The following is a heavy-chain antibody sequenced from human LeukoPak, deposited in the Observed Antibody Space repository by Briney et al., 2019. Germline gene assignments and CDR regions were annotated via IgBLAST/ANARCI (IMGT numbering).Heavy chain of an antibody. CDR2: IYHTGST. D-gene: IGHD2-8*01. CDR1: GGSVSDYY. V-gene: IGHV4-59*02. Sequence: PSETLSLTCTISGGSVSDYYWSWIRQSPGKGLEWIGYIYHTGSTSYSPSLKSRVTISVDTSKNQFSLKLSSVTAADTAVYYCARVTNHWFDPWGQGTLVTVSS. CDR3: ARVTNHWFDP. J-gene: IGHJ5*02.